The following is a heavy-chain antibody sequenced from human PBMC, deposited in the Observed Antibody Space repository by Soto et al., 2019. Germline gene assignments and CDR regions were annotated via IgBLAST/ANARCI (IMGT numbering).Heavy chain of an antibody. CDR2: IYPGDSDT. Sequence: SLKISCRGSGFTFTNYWIAWVRQMPGKGLEWMGIIYPGDSDTSYSPSFQGPVTISADKSINTAYLHWSSLKASDTAMYYCAKHEGDCSSTTCSNFDSWGQGTLVTVSS. J-gene: IGHJ4*02. CDR3: AKHEGDCSSTTCSNFDS. D-gene: IGHD2-2*01. CDR1: GFTFTNYW. V-gene: IGHV5-51*01.